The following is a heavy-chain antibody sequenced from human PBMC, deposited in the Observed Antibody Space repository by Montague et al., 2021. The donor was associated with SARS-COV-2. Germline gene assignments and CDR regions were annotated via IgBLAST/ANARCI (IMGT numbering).Heavy chain of an antibody. Sequence: SETRSLTCTVSVDSVKTNLYYWGWIRQPPGKGLEWIGNIYYTGTTCYNPSLKSRVTMSVDTSKNQFSLKLTSVTAADTAVYYCANADRCSSGSCYSPFDSWGQGSLVTVSS. CDR2: IYYTGTT. CDR3: ANADRCSSGSCYSPFDS. CDR1: VDSVKTNLYY. J-gene: IGHJ4*02. D-gene: IGHD2-15*01. V-gene: IGHV4-39*01.